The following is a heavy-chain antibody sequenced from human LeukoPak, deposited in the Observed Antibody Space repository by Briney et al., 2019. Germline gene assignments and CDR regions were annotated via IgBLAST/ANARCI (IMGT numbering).Heavy chain of an antibody. CDR3: ARDIHWAFDY. D-gene: IGHD7-27*01. J-gene: IGHJ4*02. CDR2: ISSSTSRI. CDR1: GFAFNSYS. V-gene: IGHV3-48*02. Sequence: GGSLRLSCGASGFAFNSYSMNWVRQAPGKGLEWVSYISSSTSRIYYADSVKGRFTISRDSARRSLFLQMNSLRDEDTAVYYCARDIHWAFDYWGQGTLVTVSS.